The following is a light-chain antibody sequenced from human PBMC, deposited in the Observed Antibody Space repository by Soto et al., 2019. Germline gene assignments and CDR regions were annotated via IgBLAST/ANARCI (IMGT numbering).Light chain of an antibody. Sequence: DVQMTQSPSTLSASVGDRVTITCRASQSISSWLAWYQQKPGKAPKLLIYDASSLESGVPSRFSGSGSGTEFTLTISSLQPDDFATYYCQQYYSYPQLTFGGGTKVDIK. CDR3: QQYYSYPQLT. CDR1: QSISSW. J-gene: IGKJ4*01. V-gene: IGKV1-5*01. CDR2: DAS.